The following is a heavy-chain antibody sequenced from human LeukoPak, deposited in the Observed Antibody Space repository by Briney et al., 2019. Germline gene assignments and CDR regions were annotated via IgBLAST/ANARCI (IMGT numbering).Heavy chain of an antibody. V-gene: IGHV4-39*02. CDR2: IYYSGRT. D-gene: IGHD3-22*01. Sequence: SETLSLTCTVSGGSISSSSYYWGWIRQPPGKGLEWIGSIYYSGRTYYNPSLKSRVTISVDTPKNQFSLKLSSVTAADTAVYYCAREPLISSGSYNRAFDIWGQGTMVTVSS. J-gene: IGHJ3*02. CDR1: GGSISSSSYY. CDR3: AREPLISSGSYNRAFDI.